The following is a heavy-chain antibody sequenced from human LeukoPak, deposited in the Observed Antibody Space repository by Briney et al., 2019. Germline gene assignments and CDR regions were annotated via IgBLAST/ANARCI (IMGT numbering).Heavy chain of an antibody. Sequence: GGSLRLSCAASGFTFSSYWMNWARQAPGKGLEWVASINQNGNVNYYVDSVKGRFTISRDNAKNSLYLQMSNLRAEGTAVYFCARGGGLDVWGQGATVTVSS. CDR2: INQNGNVN. CDR3: ARGGGLDV. D-gene: IGHD3-16*01. CDR1: GFTFSSYW. V-gene: IGHV3-7*03. J-gene: IGHJ6*02.